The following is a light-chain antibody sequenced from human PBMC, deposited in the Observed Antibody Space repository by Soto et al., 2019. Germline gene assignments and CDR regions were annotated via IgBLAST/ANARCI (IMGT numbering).Light chain of an antibody. CDR2: LGS. CDR1: QSLLHSNGYNY. CDR3: MQALQTPNT. V-gene: IGKV2-28*01. J-gene: IGKJ2*01. Sequence: DIVMTQSPLSLPVTPGEPASISCRSSQSLLHSNGYNYLDWYLQKPGQSPQLLIYLGSNRASGVXEXXSGSGSGTDFTLKSSRVEAEDVGVYYCMQALQTPNTFGQGAKLEIK.